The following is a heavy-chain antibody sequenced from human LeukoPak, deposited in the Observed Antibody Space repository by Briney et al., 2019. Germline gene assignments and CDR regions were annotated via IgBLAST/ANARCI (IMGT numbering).Heavy chain of an antibody. Sequence: GGSLRLSCAASGFTFSSYAMTWVRQAPGKGLEWVSAVSGSGDSTYYADSVKGLFTISRDNSKNTLYLQMNRLRAEDTAVYYCAKDPYSSGPYNWFDPWGQGTLVTVSS. V-gene: IGHV3-23*01. CDR2: VSGSGDST. J-gene: IGHJ5*02. CDR1: GFTFSSYA. D-gene: IGHD6-19*01. CDR3: AKDPYSSGPYNWFDP.